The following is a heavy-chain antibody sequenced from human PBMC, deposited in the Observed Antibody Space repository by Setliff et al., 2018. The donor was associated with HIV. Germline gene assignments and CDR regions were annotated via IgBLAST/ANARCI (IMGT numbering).Heavy chain of an antibody. J-gene: IGHJ6*03. V-gene: IGHV4-34*01. CDR2: INHSGTT. CDR3: ARQVTMIRGVQNYYMDV. Sequence: ASETLSLTCAVYGGSFSNYYWTWIRQSPGKGLEWIGEINHSGTTTYNPSLKTRVTISIDTSKNQFSLKLTSVTAADTAVYYCARQVTMIRGVQNYYMDVWGKGTTVTVSS. CDR1: GGSFSNYY. D-gene: IGHD3-10*01.